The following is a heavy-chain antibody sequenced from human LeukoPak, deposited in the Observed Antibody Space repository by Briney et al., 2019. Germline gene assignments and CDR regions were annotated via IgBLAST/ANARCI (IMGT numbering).Heavy chain of an antibody. Sequence: GGSLRLSCAASGFTFGIYAMNWVRQAPGKGPEWVSYIGPSGSNIYYADSVKGRFTISRDNAKDSLYLQMNSLRAEDTAVYYCARDKSYGLYYYYMDVWGKGTTVTVSS. CDR2: IGPSGSNI. V-gene: IGHV3-48*01. J-gene: IGHJ6*03. CDR1: GFTFGIYA. CDR3: ARDKSYGLYYYYMDV. D-gene: IGHD5-18*01.